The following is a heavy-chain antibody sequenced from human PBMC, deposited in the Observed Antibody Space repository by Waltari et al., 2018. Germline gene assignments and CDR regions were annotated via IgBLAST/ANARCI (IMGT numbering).Heavy chain of an antibody. CDR1: GFTFSSYA. Sequence: EVQLLESGGGLVQPGGSLRLSCAASGFTFSSYAMSWVRQAPGEGLEWVSAISGSGGSTYYAASVKGRFTISRDNSKNTLYLQMNSLRAEDTAVYYCAKGGVAVAGLLDYWGQGTLVTVSS. J-gene: IGHJ4*02. V-gene: IGHV3-23*01. CDR2: ISGSGGST. CDR3: AKGGVAVAGLLDY. D-gene: IGHD6-19*01.